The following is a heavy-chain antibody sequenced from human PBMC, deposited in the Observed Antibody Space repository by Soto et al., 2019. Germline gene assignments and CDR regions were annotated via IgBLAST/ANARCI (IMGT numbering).Heavy chain of an antibody. CDR2: ISGSGGST. D-gene: IGHD1-26*01. J-gene: IGHJ4*02. CDR3: AKDLAYAPSGSYFFDY. V-gene: IGHV3-23*01. Sequence: GGSLRLSCAASGFTFSSYAMSWVRQAPGKGLEWVSAISGSGGSTYYADSVKGRFTISRDNSKNTLYLQMNSLRAEDTAVYYCAKDLAYAPSGSYFFDYWGQGTLVTVSS. CDR1: GFTFSSYA.